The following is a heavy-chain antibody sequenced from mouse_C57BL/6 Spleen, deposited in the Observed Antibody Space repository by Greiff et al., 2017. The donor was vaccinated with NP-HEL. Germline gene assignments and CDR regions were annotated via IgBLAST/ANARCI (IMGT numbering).Heavy chain of an antibody. CDR1: GYSITSGYY. D-gene: IGHD1-1*01. CDR3: ARGYYYGSSYVGLAY. Sequence: EVKLVESGPGLVKPSQSLSLTCSVTGYSITSGYYWNWIRQFPGNKLEWMGYISYDGSNNYNPSLKNRISITRDTSKNQFFLKLNSVTTEDTATYYCARGYYYGSSYVGLAYWGQGTLVTVSA. J-gene: IGHJ3*01. V-gene: IGHV3-6*01. CDR2: ISYDGSN.